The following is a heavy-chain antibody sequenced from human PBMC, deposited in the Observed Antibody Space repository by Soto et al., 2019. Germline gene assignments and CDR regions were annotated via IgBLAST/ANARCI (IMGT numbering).Heavy chain of an antibody. V-gene: IGHV3-23*01. CDR1: GFTFSSYA. CDR2: ISGSGGTT. D-gene: IGHD2-21*02. J-gene: IGHJ6*02. Sequence: EVQLLESGVGLVQPGGSLRLSCAASGFTFSSYAMSWVRQAPGKGLEWVSAISGSGGTTYYADSVKGRFTSSSDNSKNTLYLQMNSLRAEDTAVYYCATDPPSYCGGDCYSDDYYYYGMDDSVQGTTVTVSS. CDR3: ATDPPSYCGGDCYSDDYYYYGMDD.